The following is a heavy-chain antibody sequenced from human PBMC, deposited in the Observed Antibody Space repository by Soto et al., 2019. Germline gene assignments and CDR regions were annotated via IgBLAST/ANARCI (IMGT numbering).Heavy chain of an antibody. V-gene: IGHV3-23*01. CDR1: GFTFSSYA. CDR3: AKSARGAAAGTLDY. J-gene: IGHJ4*02. Sequence: EVQLLESGGGLVQPGGSLRLSCAASGFTFSSYAMSWFRQSPGKGLEWVSAISGSGGRTYYEDSVKGRFTISRDNSKNTLYLQMNSLRAEDTAVYYCAKSARGAAAGTLDYWGQGPLVTVSS. D-gene: IGHD6-13*01. CDR2: ISGSGGRT.